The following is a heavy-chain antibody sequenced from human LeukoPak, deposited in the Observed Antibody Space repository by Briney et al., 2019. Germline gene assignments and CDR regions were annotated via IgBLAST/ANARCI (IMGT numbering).Heavy chain of an antibody. D-gene: IGHD1-26*01. V-gene: IGHV4-34*01. Sequence: PSETLSLTCAVYGGSFSGDYWSWIRQPPGKGLEWIGEINHSGSTNYNPSRKSRVTTSVDTSKNHFSLKLSSVTAADTAVYYCARGRGSYYDYWGQGTLVTVSS. CDR3: ARGRGSYYDY. CDR2: INHSGST. CDR1: GGSFSGDY. J-gene: IGHJ4*02.